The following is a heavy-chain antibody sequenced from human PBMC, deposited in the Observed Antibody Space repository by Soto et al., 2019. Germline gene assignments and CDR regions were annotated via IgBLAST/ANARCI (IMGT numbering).Heavy chain of an antibody. Sequence: GSLLPSCSASGFTVSNNYMSWVRQAPGKGLEWVSVIYGGGSTYYADSVKGRFTISRDSSKNTLYLQMNSLSAEDTAVHFCAREAGPLDYWGQGTLVTVSS. V-gene: IGHV3-53*01. CDR3: AREAGPLDY. CDR1: GFTVSNNY. CDR2: IYGGGST. J-gene: IGHJ4*01.